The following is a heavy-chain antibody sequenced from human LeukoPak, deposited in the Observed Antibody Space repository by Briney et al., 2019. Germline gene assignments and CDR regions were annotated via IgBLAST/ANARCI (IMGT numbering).Heavy chain of an antibody. CDR2: IYSSGST. D-gene: IGHD3-22*01. CDR3: ARSPRIVVITTGAPVPRLAPGYYMDV. V-gene: IGHV4-39*07. CDR1: GGSISSSSYY. J-gene: IGHJ6*03. Sequence: SETLSLTCTVSGGSISSSSYYWGWIRQPPGTGLEWIVSIYSSGSTYYNPSLKSRVTISVYTSKNQFSLKLSSVTAADTAVYYCARSPRIVVITTGAPVPRLAPGYYMDVWGKGTTVTISS.